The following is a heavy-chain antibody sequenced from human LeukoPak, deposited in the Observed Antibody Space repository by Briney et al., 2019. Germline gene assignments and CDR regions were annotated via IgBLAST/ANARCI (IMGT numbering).Heavy chain of an antibody. D-gene: IGHD5-18*01. J-gene: IGHJ4*02. V-gene: IGHV3-43*02. CDR2: ISEDGSRT. CDR1: GFTFDEYA. CDR3: AKDLTQLYLAFDY. Sequence: PGGSLRLSCAASGFTFDEYAIHWVRQAPGKGLEWVSLISEDGSRTYYVDSVKGRFTISRDNSKNSLYLQMNSLRTEDTAFYYCAKDLTQLYLAFDYWGQGTLVTVSS.